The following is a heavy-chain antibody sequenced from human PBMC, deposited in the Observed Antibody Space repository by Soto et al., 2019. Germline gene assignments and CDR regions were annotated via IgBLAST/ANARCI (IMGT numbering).Heavy chain of an antibody. CDR3: AKDRSGSSGPGLDY. CDR1: GFTFSSFG. CDR2: ISYDGSNK. Sequence: RLSCAASGFTFSSFGMHWVRQAPGKGLEWVTVISYDGSNKYYADSVKGRFTISRDNSKNTLSLQMNSLRAEDTAVYYCAKDRSGSSGPGLDYWGQGTLVTVSS. J-gene: IGHJ4*02. D-gene: IGHD1-26*01. V-gene: IGHV3-30*18.